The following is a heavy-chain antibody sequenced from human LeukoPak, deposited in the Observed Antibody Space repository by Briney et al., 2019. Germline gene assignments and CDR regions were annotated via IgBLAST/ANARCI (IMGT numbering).Heavy chain of an antibody. J-gene: IGHJ6*02. D-gene: IGHD3-10*01. CDR1: GGSISSSSYY. V-gene: IGHV4-39*01. Sequence: PSETLSLTCNVSGGSISSSSYYWGWIRQPPGKGLEWIGSIYYSGSTYHNPSLKSRVTISVDTSKNQFSLKLSSVTAADTAVYYCAVIRNYYYYYGMDVWGQGTTVTVSS. CDR3: AVIRNYYYYYGMDV. CDR2: IYYSGST.